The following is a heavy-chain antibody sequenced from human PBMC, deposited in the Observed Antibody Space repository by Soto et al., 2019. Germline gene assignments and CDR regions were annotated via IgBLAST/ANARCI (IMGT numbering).Heavy chain of an antibody. CDR3: AKDTYYHDSSGYYVFDY. V-gene: IGHV3-30*18. J-gene: IGHJ4*01. CDR1: DFTFSSYG. D-gene: IGHD3-22*01. Sequence: QVRLVESGGGVVQPGRSLTLSCAASDFTFSSYGIHWVRQAPGKGLEWVAVISYDGSNKQYGDSVKGRLTMSRDNSKNTLHLQMSSLRVEDTAVYYCAKDTYYHDSSGYYVFDYWGQGTLVTVSS. CDR2: ISYDGSNK.